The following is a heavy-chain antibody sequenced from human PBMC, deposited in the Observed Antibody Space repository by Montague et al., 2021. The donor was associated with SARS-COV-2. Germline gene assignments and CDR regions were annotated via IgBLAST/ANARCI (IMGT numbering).Heavy chain of an antibody. J-gene: IGHJ4*02. Sequence: SETLSLTCSVPGEPISGFFWNWIRQPAGKVLEWIGRIYPGGGTDYNPSLESRFTLSVDTSKNQFSLKLNSVTAADTAMYYCARGLVDALPVVDYWGRGTLVTVSS. V-gene: IGHV4-4*07. D-gene: IGHD2-15*01. CDR1: GEPISGFF. CDR3: ARGLVDALPVVDY. CDR2: IYPGGGT.